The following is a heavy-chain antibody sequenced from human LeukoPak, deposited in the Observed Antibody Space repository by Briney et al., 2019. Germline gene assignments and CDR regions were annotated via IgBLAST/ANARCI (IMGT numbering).Heavy chain of an antibody. CDR3: ARDGDYSLGGLDY. J-gene: IGHJ4*02. Sequence: ASVKVSCKASGYTFTDYGISWVRQAPGEGLEWMGWVSVYNGNTNFAQKFEDRVTVTTDTSTSTAYMELSSLRSEDTAVYYCARDGDYSLGGLDYWGQGTLVTVSS. D-gene: IGHD4-17*01. V-gene: IGHV1-18*01. CDR1: GYTFTDYG. CDR2: VSVYNGNT.